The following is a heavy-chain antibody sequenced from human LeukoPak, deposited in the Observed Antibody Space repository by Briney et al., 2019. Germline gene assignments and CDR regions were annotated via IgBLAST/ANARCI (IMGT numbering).Heavy chain of an antibody. CDR2: ISSSTTYI. D-gene: IGHD4-17*01. Sequence: GGSLRLSCAASGFTFSTYTMNWVRQAPGKGLEWVSSISSSTTYIYYADSVKGRFTISRDNAKNSLYLQINNLRAEDTAVYYCARGGRFYGDYRVILAWSGDYWGQGTLVTVSS. CDR1: GFTFSTYT. J-gene: IGHJ4*02. CDR3: ARGGRFYGDYRVILAWSGDY. V-gene: IGHV3-21*04.